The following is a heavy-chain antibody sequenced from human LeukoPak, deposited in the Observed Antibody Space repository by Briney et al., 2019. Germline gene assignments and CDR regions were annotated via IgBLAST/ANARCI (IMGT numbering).Heavy chain of an antibody. CDR3: ARVYSGSYYDFDY. Sequence: GGSLRLSCAASGFNFNNYWMSWLRQAPGKGLEWVSAISGSGGSTYYADSVKGRFTISRDNAKNSLYLQMNSLRAEDTAVYYCARVYSGSYYDFDYWGQGTLVTVSS. V-gene: IGHV3-23*01. D-gene: IGHD1-26*01. CDR2: ISGSGGST. J-gene: IGHJ4*02. CDR1: GFNFNNYW.